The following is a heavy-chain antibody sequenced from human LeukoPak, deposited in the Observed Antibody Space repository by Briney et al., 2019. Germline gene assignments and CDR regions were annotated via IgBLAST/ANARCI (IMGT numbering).Heavy chain of an antibody. CDR3: ARDRLHYYDSSGYLPLGY. Sequence: SVKVSCKASGGTFSSYAISWVRQAPGQGLEWMGVIIPIFGTANYAQKFQGRVTITDDKSTSTAYMELSSLRSEDTAVYYCARDRLHYYDSSGYLPLGYWGQGTLVTVSS. D-gene: IGHD3-22*01. V-gene: IGHV1-69*06. J-gene: IGHJ4*02. CDR2: IIPIFGTA. CDR1: GGTFSSYA.